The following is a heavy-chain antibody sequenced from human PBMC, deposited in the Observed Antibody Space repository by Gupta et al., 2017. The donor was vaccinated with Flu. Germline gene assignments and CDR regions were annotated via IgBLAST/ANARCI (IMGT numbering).Heavy chain of an antibody. V-gene: IGHV3-33*01. CDR1: GFTFSSYG. CDR3: ARNGDTAMVSSYYFDY. Sequence: QVQLVESGGGVVQPGRSLRLSCAASGFTFSSYGLHWVRQAPGKGLEWVAVIWYDGSNKYYADSVKGRFTISRDNSKNTLYLQMNSLRAEDTAVYYCARNGDTAMVSSYYFDYWGQGTLVTVSS. D-gene: IGHD5-18*01. J-gene: IGHJ4*02. CDR2: IWYDGSNK.